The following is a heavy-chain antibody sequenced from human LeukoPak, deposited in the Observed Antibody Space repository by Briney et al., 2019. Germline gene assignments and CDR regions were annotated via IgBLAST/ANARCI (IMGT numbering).Heavy chain of an antibody. CDR3: AVVPAAKWVFDY. J-gene: IGHJ4*02. Sequence: PGGSLRLSCAASGFTVSSNYMSWVRQAPGKGLEWVSAISGSGGSTYYADSVKGRFTISRDNSKNTLYLQMNSLRAEDTAVYYCAVVPAAKWVFDYWGQGTLVTVSS. D-gene: IGHD2-2*01. V-gene: IGHV3-23*01. CDR2: ISGSGGST. CDR1: GFTVSSNY.